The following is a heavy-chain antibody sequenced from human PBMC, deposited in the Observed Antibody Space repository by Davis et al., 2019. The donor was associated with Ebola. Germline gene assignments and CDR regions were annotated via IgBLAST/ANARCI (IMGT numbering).Heavy chain of an antibody. CDR1: GGSFSGYY. D-gene: IGHD2-2*01. V-gene: IGHV4-34*01. J-gene: IGHJ6*02. CDR2: INHSGST. Sequence: MPSETLSLTCAVYGGSFSGYYWSWIRQPPGKGLEWIGEINHSGSTNYNPSLKSRVTISVDTSKNQFSLKLSSVTAADTAVYYCARELVVVVPALIQKYYYYGMDVWGQGTTVTVSS. CDR3: ARELVVVVPALIQKYYYYGMDV.